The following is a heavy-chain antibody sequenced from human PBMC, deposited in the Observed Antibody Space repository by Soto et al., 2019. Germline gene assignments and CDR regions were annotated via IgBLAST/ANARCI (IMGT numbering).Heavy chain of an antibody. CDR2: IITIFGTA. D-gene: IGHD6-13*01. CDR3: ATRIAAVQTLGY. Sequence: QVQLVQSGAEVKKPGSSVKVSCKASGDTFSSYAISWVRQAPGQGLEWMGGIITIFGTANYAQKFQGRVTITADESTSTAYMELSSLRSEDTAVYYCATRIAAVQTLGYWGQGTLVSGSS. J-gene: IGHJ4*02. CDR1: GDTFSSYA. V-gene: IGHV1-69*12.